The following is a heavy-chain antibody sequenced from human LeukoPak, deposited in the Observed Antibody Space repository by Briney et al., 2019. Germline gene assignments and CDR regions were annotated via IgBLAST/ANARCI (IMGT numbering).Heavy chain of an antibody. D-gene: IGHD3-3*01. Sequence: SETLSLTCTVSGGSISSYYWSWIRQPPGKGLEWIGYIYYSGSTNYNPSLKSRVTISVDTSKNQFSLKLSSVTAADTAVYYCARGDVDDFWSGYLYDAFDIWGQGTMVTVSS. V-gene: IGHV4-59*08. CDR3: ARGDVDDFWSGYLYDAFDI. J-gene: IGHJ3*02. CDR1: GGSISSYY. CDR2: IYYSGST.